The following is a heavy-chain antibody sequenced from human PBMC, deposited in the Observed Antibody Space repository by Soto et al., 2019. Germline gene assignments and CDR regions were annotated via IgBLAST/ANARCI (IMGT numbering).Heavy chain of an antibody. CDR3: ARDFGYDSSGVDY. CDR1: GFTFSSYA. D-gene: IGHD3-22*01. J-gene: IGHJ4*02. V-gene: IGHV3-30-3*01. CDR2: ISYDGSNK. Sequence: GGSLRLACAASGFTFSSYAMHWVRQAQGKGLEWVAVISYDGSNKYYADSVKGRFTISRDNSKNTLYLQMNSLRAEDTAVYYYARDFGYDSSGVDYWGQGTLVTVSS.